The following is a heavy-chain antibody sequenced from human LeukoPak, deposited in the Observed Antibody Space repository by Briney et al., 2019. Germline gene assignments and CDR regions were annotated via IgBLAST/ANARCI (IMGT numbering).Heavy chain of an antibody. CDR3: AKDSGYDFSGWYFDL. J-gene: IGHJ2*01. V-gene: IGHV3-43*01. Sequence: PGGSLRLSCAASGFTFDDYTMHWVRHAPGKGLEWVSLISWDGGSTYYADSVKGRFTISRDNRKNSLYLQMNSLRTEDTALYYCAKDSGYDFSGWYFDLWGRGTLVTVSS. CDR2: ISWDGGST. CDR1: GFTFDDYT. D-gene: IGHD5-12*01.